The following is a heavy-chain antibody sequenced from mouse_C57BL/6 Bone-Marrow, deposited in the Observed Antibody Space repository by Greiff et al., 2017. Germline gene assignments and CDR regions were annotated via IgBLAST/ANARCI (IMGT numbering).Heavy chain of an antibody. D-gene: IGHD2-1*01. J-gene: IGHJ4*01. CDR1: GYTFTNYW. CDR2: MHPNGGSP. Sequence: QVQLQQPGAELVKPGASVKLSCKASGYTFTNYWMHWVKQRPGQGLEWIGMMHPNGGSPDYNEKFKSKATLTVDKSSSTAYMQLSSLTSEDSAVYYGASEGFYYSYYYAMDYWGQGTSVTVSS. CDR3: ASEGFYYSYYYAMDY. V-gene: IGHV1-64*01.